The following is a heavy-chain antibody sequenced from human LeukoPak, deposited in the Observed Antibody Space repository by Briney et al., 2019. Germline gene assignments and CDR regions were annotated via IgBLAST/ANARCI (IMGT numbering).Heavy chain of an antibody. V-gene: IGHV4-34*01. J-gene: IGHJ4*02. CDR1: GGSFSGYY. Sequence: SETLSLTCAVYGGSFSGYYWSWIRQPPGKGLEWIGEINHSGSTNYNPSLKSRVAISVDTSKNQFSLKLSSVTAADTAVYYCARFPGADFDYWGQGTLVTVSS. CDR2: INHSGST. CDR3: ARFPGADFDY.